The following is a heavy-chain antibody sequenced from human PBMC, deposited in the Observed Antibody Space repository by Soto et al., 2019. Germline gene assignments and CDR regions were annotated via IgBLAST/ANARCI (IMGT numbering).Heavy chain of an antibody. CDR3: ARDFSMDYDILTGSLLYPYYYYGMDV. V-gene: IGHV3-21*01. D-gene: IGHD3-9*01. CDR2: ISSSSSYI. Sequence: TGGSLRLSCAASGFTFSSYSMNWVRQAPGKGLEWVSSISSSSSYIYYADSVKGRFTISRDNAKNSLYLQMNSLRAEDTAVYYCARDFSMDYDILTGSLLYPYYYYGMDVWGQGTTVTVSS. J-gene: IGHJ6*02. CDR1: GFTFSSYS.